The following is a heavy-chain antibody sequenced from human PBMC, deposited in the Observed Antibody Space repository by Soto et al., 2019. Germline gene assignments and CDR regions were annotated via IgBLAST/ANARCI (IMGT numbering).Heavy chain of an antibody. D-gene: IGHD3-16*01. J-gene: IGHJ5*02. Sequence: QITLKESGRTLVKPTQTLTLTCTFSGFSLSTNGGGVGWIRQPPGKALEWLALIYWDGDKRYSPSLKSRLTVTKDTSNTQVVLTMSTLDPVDTATYYCAHIANDYQFDCFVPRGQGILVTDSS. CDR2: IYWDGDK. V-gene: IGHV2-5*02. CDR1: GFSLSTNGGG. CDR3: AHIANDYQFDCFVP.